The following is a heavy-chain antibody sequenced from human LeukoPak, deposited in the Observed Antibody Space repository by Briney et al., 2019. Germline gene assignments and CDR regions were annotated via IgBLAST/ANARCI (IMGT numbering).Heavy chain of an antibody. Sequence: ASVKVSCKASGYTFTGYYMHWVRQAPGQGLEWMGWINPNSGGINYAQKFQGRVTMTRDTSISTAYMELSRLRSDDTAVYYCARGNYYDSSGSQHWGQGTLVTVSS. CDR1: GYTFTGYY. J-gene: IGHJ1*01. CDR2: INPNSGGI. V-gene: IGHV1-2*02. CDR3: ARGNYYDSSGSQH. D-gene: IGHD3-22*01.